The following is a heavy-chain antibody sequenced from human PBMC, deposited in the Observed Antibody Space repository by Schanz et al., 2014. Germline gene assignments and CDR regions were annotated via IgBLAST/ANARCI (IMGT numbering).Heavy chain of an antibody. D-gene: IGHD2-2*01. V-gene: IGHV3-48*01. CDR1: GFTFSSYS. CDR3: ARAGYDADNWFAP. J-gene: IGHJ5*02. CDR2: ISSASSTI. Sequence: VRLVESGGGVVQPGGSLRLSCAASGFTFSSYSMNWVRQAPGKGLEWVSYISSASSTINYADSVKGRFTISRDNAKNSLFLQMNSLRAEDTAVYYCARAGYDADNWFAPWGQGTLVNVSS.